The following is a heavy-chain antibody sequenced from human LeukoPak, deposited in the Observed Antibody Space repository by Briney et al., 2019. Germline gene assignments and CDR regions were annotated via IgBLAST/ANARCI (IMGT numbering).Heavy chain of an antibody. D-gene: IGHD6-13*01. CDR2: FYYSGST. CDR3: ARGVGGSSWLDY. CDR1: GGSLSSYY. J-gene: IGHJ4*02. V-gene: IGHV4-59*01. Sequence: SETLSLTCTVSGGSLSSYYWSWIRQPPGKGLGWIGYFYYSGSTNYNPSLKSRVTISVDTSKKQFSLKLSSVTAADTAVYYCARGVGGSSWLDYWGQGTLVTVSS.